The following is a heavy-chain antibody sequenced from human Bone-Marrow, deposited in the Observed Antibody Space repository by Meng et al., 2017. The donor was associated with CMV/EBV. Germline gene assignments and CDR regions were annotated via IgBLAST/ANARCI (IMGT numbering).Heavy chain of an antibody. D-gene: IGHD2-2*01. Sequence: ASVKVSSKASGYTFTDYYMHWVRQAPGQGLEWMGWINPNSGGTNYAQKFRGRVTMTRHTSISTAYMELSRLRSDDTAVYYCARDPVVPAALDYWGQGTLVTVSS. CDR2: INPNSGGT. CDR3: ARDPVVPAALDY. CDR1: GYTFTDYY. V-gene: IGHV1-2*02. J-gene: IGHJ4*02.